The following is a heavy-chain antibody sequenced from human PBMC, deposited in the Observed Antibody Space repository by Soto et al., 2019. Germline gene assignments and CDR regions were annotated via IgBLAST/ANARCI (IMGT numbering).Heavy chain of an antibody. J-gene: IGHJ4*02. D-gene: IGHD1-26*01. Sequence: GESVKISCQGSGYSFTSYWIGWVHQMPGKGLEWMGIISPGDSDTRYSPSFQGQVTISAAKAISTAYLQWSSLKASDTAMYYCARYGRVGARPFDDWGQGTLVTVPS. CDR1: GYSFTSYW. CDR2: ISPGDSDT. V-gene: IGHV5-51*07. CDR3: ARYGRVGARPFDD.